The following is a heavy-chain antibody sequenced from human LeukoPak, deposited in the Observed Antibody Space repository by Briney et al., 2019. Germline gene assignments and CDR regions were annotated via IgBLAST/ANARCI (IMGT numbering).Heavy chain of an antibody. CDR1: GGTFSSYA. V-gene: IGHV1-69*13. CDR3: VKGNLIAARPFDY. J-gene: IGHJ4*02. D-gene: IGHD6-6*01. Sequence: SVTVSCKASGGTFSSYAISWVRQAPGQRLEWMGGIIPIFGTENYAQKFQGRVTITPDESTSPAYMELSNLRSEDPGVCYSVKGNLIAARPFDYWVQGTLVTVSS. CDR2: IIPIFGTE.